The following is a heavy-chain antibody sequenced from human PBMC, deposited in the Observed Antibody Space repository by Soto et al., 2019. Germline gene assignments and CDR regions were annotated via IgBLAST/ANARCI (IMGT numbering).Heavy chain of an antibody. Sequence: KTSETLSLTCTVSGGSISSSSYYWGWIRQPPGKGLEWIGSIYYSGSTYYNPSLKSRVTISVDTSKNQFSLKLSSVTAADTAVYYCARLGGYSYGDYFDYWGQGTLVTVSS. V-gene: IGHV4-39*01. CDR1: GGSISSSSYY. CDR3: ARLGGYSYGDYFDY. CDR2: IYYSGST. J-gene: IGHJ4*02. D-gene: IGHD5-18*01.